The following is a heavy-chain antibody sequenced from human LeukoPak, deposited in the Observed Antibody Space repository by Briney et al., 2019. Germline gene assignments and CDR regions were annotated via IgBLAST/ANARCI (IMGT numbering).Heavy chain of an antibody. CDR3: ARGLVNSGWGGYFDY. Sequence: TSETLSLTCGVYGGSFSGYYWSWIRQSPGKGLEWIGEINHSGSSNYNPSLKSRVTMSVDTSKNHFSLKLSSVTAADTAVYYCARGLVNSGWGGYFDYRGQGTVVTVSS. D-gene: IGHD6-19*01. V-gene: IGHV4-34*01. J-gene: IGHJ4*02. CDR2: INHSGSS. CDR1: GGSFSGYY.